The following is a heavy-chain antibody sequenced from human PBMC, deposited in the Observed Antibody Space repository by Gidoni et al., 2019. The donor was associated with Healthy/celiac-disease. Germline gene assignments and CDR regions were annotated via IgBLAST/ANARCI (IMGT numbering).Heavy chain of an antibody. CDR1: VFTFSHAW. CDR3: TTEDSYGPPRFDY. Sequence: EVQLVESGGGLVKPGGSLRLSCAASVFTFSHAWMSWVRQAPGKGLEWVVCIKSKTDGGTTDYAAPVKGRFTISRDDSKNTLYLQMNSLKTEDTAVYYCTTEDSYGPPRFDYWGQGTLVTVSS. D-gene: IGHD5-18*01. V-gene: IGHV3-15*01. CDR2: IKSKTDGGTT. J-gene: IGHJ4*02.